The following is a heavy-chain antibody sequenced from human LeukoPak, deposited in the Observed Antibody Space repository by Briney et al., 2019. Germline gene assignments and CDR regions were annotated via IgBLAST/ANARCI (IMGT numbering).Heavy chain of an antibody. CDR1: GYTFTGYY. Sequence: GASVKVSCRASGYTFTGYYMHWVRQAPGQGLEWMGWINPNSGGTNYAQKFQGWVTMTRDTSISTAYMELSRLRSDDTAVYYCAREHSSSWFDYWGQGTLVTVSS. V-gene: IGHV1-2*04. CDR2: INPNSGGT. D-gene: IGHD6-13*01. CDR3: AREHSSSWFDY. J-gene: IGHJ4*02.